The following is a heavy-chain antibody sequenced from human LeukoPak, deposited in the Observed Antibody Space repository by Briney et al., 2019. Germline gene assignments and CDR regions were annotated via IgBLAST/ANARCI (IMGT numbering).Heavy chain of an antibody. V-gene: IGHV3-23*01. CDR1: GFTFSSYA. CDR3: AKAGFWRGYLVSGMDV. CDR2: ISGSGGST. D-gene: IGHD3-3*01. Sequence: GGSLRLSCAASGFTFSSYAMSWVRQAPGKGLEWVSAISGSGGSTYYADSVKGRFTISRDNSKNTLYLQMNSLRAEDTAVYYCAKAGFWRGYLVSGMDVWGQGTTVTVSS. J-gene: IGHJ6*02.